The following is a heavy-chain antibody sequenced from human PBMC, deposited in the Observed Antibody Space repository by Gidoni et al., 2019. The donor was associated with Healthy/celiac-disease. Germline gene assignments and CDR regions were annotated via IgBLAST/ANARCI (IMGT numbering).Heavy chain of an antibody. V-gene: IGHV5-51*01. J-gene: IGHJ3*02. CDR1: GYSFTSYW. CDR2: IYPGDSDT. CDR3: ASRSTGTTFDAFDI. D-gene: IGHD1-1*01. Sequence: EVQLVQSGAAVQKPGESLKISCQGSGYSFTSYWIGWVRQMPGKGLEWMGIIYPGDSDTRDSPSFQGQVTSSADKASSTAYLQWSRLKASDTARDYCASRSTGTTFDAFDIWGQGTMVNVAS.